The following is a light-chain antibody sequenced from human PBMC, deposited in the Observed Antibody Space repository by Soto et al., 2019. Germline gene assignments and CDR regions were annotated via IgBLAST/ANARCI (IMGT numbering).Light chain of an antibody. Sequence: QSALTQPASVSGSAGQSITISCSGTMRDVGAYNLVSWYQQHPGKAPKLMIYEGSKRPSGVSNRFSGSKSGNTASLTISGLQAEDEADYYCCSYAGSQVFGGGTKLTVL. CDR3: CSYAGSQV. J-gene: IGLJ2*01. CDR1: MRDVGAYNL. CDR2: EGS. V-gene: IGLV2-23*01.